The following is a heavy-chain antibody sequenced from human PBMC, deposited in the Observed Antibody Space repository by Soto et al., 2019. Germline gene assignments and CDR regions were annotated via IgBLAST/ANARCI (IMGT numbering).Heavy chain of an antibody. J-gene: IGHJ6*02. V-gene: IGHV3-20*04. D-gene: IGHD3-10*01. CDR2: INWNGGST. CDR3: AREMVREDPYYYYYGMDV. Sequence: AGGSLRLSCAASGFTFDDYGMSWVRQAPGKGLEWVSGINWNGGSTGYADSVKGRFTISRDNAKNSLYLQMNSLRAEDTALYYCAREMVREDPYYYYYGMDVWGQGTTVTVSS. CDR1: GFTFDDYG.